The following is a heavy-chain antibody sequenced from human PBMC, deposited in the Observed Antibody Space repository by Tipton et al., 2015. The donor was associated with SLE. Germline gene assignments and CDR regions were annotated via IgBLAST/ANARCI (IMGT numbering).Heavy chain of an antibody. CDR2: IYHSGTT. J-gene: IGHJ4*02. Sequence: TLSLTCVVSDHSIISGFFWAWIRKSPGKGLEWIGSIYHSGTTYYNPSLKSRVTMSVDTSQNEFSLKVTSVTAAYTAIYYCARVRVAATIAHYFDYWGPGTRVTVSS. CDR1: DHSIISGFF. V-gene: IGHV4-38-2*01. D-gene: IGHD6-13*01. CDR3: ARVRVAATIAHYFDY.